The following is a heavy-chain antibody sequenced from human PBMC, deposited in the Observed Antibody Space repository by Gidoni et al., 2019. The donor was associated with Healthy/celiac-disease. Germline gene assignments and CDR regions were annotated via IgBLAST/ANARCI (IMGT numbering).Heavy chain of an antibody. V-gene: IGHV3-53*01. CDR1: GFTVSSNY. Sequence: EVQLVESGGGLIQPGGSLRLSCAASGFTVSSNYMSWVRQAPGKGLEWVSVIYSGGSTYYADSVKGRFTISRDNSKNTLYLQMNSLRAEDTAVYYCARGPQTTRSWFDPWGQGTLVTVSS. CDR3: ARGPQTTRSWFDP. J-gene: IGHJ5*02. D-gene: IGHD4-17*01. CDR2: IYSGGST.